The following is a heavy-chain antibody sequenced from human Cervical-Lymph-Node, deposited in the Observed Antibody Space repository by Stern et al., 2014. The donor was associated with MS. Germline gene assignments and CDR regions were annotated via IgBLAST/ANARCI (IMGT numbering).Heavy chain of an antibody. CDR1: GYTFTSYG. D-gene: IGHD2-15*01. Sequence: VQLVQSGAEVKKPGASGKVSCKASGYTFTSYGISWVRKAPGQGLEWMGWISAYNGTPNDAQKLQGRVTMTTDTVTSTAYMELRSLISDDTAVYYCARGLLGSENAFDIWGQGTMVTVSS. CDR3: ARGLLGSENAFDI. CDR2: ISAYNGTP. V-gene: IGHV1-18*01. J-gene: IGHJ3*02.